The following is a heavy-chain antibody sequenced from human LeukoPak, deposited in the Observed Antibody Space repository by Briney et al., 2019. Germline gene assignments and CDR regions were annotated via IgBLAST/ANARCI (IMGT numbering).Heavy chain of an antibody. J-gene: IGHJ4*02. CDR2: IYYSGST. CDR3: ARGSYDFWSGYYRSYYFDY. D-gene: IGHD3-3*01. Sequence: LRLSCAASGFTFSSYAMGWVRQPPGKGLEWIGYIYYSGSTYYNPSLKSRVTISVDTSKNQFSLKLSSVTAADTAVYYCARGSYDFWSGYYRSYYFDYWGQGTLVTVSS. V-gene: IGHV4-30-4*08. CDR1: GFTFSSYA.